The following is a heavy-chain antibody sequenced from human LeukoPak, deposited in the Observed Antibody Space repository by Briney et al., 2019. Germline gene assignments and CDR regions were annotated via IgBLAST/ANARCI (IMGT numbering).Heavy chain of an antibody. V-gene: IGHV3-23*01. D-gene: IGHD3-10*01. CDR2: ISGSGGST. CDR1: GFTFSSYA. CDR3: AMNYYGSGSSAGGYYYYYGMDV. Sequence: GGSLRLSCAASGFTFSSYAMSWVRQAPGKGLEWVSPISGSGGSTYYADSVKGRFTISRDNSKNTLYLQMNSLRAEDTAVYYCAMNYYGSGSSAGGYYYYYGMDVWGQGTTVTVSS. J-gene: IGHJ6*02.